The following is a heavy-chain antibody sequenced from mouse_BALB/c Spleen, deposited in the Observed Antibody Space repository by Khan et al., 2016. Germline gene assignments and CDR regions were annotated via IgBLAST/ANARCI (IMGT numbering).Heavy chain of an antibody. CDR3: ARFSDY. V-gene: IGHV1-9*01. J-gene: IGHJ2*01. CDR2: ILPRSGST. CDR1: GYTFSSYW. Sequence: QVQLQQSGAELMKPGASVKISCKAAGYTFSSYWIELIKQRPGHGLEWIGEILPRSGSTNYNEKFKGKATFTADTSSNTAYIQLSSLTSEDSAVYYCARFSDYWGQGTTLTVSS.